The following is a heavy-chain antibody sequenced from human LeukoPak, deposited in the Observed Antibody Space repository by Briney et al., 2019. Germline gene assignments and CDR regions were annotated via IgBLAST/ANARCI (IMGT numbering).Heavy chain of an antibody. V-gene: IGHV4-4*07. D-gene: IGHD1/OR15-1a*01. Sequence: PSETLSLTCTVSGGSISSYYWSWIRQPAGKGLEWIGRIYTSGSTNYNPSLKSRVTMSVDTSKNQFSLKLSSVTAADTAVYYCARDDGRRDRTMYDAFDIWGQGTMVTVSS. J-gene: IGHJ3*02. CDR3: ARDDGRRDRTMYDAFDI. CDR1: GGSISSYY. CDR2: IYTSGST.